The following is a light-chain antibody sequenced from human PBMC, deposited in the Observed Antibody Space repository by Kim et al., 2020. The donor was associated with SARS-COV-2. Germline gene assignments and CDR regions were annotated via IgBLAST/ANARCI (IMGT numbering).Light chain of an antibody. CDR2: EDS. CDR1: ELPKQY. J-gene: IGLJ3*02. Sequence: SYELTQPPSVSVSPGQTARITCSGDELPKQYAYWYQQKPGQAPVAVIYEDSERPSGIPERFSGSSSGTTVTLTISGVQAEDEADYYCQSADSSGTWVFGGGTQLTVL. V-gene: IGLV3-25*03. CDR3: QSADSSGTWV.